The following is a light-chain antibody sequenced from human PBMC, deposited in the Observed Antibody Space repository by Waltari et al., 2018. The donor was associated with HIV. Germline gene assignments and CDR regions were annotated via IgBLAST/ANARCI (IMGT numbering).Light chain of an antibody. CDR3: QQYNNWYT. CDR1: QSVSSN. Sequence: EMVMTQSPATLSVSPGERATLSCRASQSVSSNLAWYQQKPGQAPRLLLYDASTRATCIPARFSGSGSGTEFTLTISSLQSEDSAVYYCQQYNNWYTFAQGTKLEIK. CDR2: DAS. J-gene: IGKJ2*01. V-gene: IGKV3D-15*01.